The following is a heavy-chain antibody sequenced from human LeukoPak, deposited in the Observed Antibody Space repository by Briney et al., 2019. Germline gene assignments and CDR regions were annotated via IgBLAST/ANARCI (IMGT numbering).Heavy chain of an antibody. D-gene: IGHD6-13*01. V-gene: IGHV3-9*01. J-gene: IGHJ4*02. CDR3: AKAPYSSSWYESLSNYYFDY. CDR1: GFTFDDYA. Sequence: PGRSLRHSCAASGFTFDDYAMHWVRQAPGKGLEWVSGISWNSGSIGYADSVKGRFTISRDNAKNSLYLQMNSLRAEDTALYYCAKAPYSSSWYESLSNYYFDYWGQGTLVTVSS. CDR2: ISWNSGSI.